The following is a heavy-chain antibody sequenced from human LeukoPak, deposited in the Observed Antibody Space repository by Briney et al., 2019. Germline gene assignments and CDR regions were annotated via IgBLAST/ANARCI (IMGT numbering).Heavy chain of an antibody. CDR3: GRVTVRGQCFDY. D-gene: IGHD3-10*01. CDR2: IYYTGIT. J-gene: IGHJ4*02. V-gene: IGHV4-30-4*01. Sequence: SETLSLTCTVSNGSFSSGDYYWSWIRQPPGKGLEWIGYIYYTGITYYNPSLKSRVTIAVDMSKNQFSLKMSSVTAADTAVYYCGRVTVRGQCFDYWGQGTLVTVSS. CDR1: NGSFSSGDYY.